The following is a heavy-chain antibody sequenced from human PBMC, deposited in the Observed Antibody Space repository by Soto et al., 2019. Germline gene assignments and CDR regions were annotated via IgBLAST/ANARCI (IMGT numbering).Heavy chain of an antibody. CDR3: ASGQLGYCSGGSCIDAFDI. V-gene: IGHV4-39*01. CDR2: IYYSGST. CDR1: GGSISSSSYY. D-gene: IGHD2-15*01. Sequence: TLSLTCTVSGGSISSSSYYWGWIRQPPGKGLEWIGSIYYSGSTYYNPSLKSRVTISVDTSKNQFSLKLSSVTAADTAVYYCASGQLGYCSGGSCIDAFDIWGQGTMVTVSS. J-gene: IGHJ3*02.